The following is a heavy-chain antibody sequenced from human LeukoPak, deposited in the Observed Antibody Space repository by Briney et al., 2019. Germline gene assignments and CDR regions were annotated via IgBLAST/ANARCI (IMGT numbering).Heavy chain of an antibody. CDR2: ISAHKGDT. V-gene: IGHV1-18*01. J-gene: IGHJ4*02. D-gene: IGHD2-15*01. Sequence: ASLKVSCKTSGYTFTTYGISWLRQAPGQGLEWMGWISAHKGDTEYAQKFQGRVTMTRDTSTSTAYMELQSLTSDDTAVYYCARADIIVVAGATPVGSGFEYRGQGALITVS. CDR1: GYTFTTYG. CDR3: ARADIIVVAGATPVGSGFEY.